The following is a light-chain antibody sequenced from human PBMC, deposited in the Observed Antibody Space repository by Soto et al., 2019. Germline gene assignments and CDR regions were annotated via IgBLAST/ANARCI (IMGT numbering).Light chain of an antibody. Sequence: DIPLTQSHSSLSASLVDRVPIXWRASQGISNYLAWYQQKPGKVPKLLIYSASALQSGVPSRFSGSGSGTDFTLTISSLQPEDVATYYCQKYNSAPLTFGGGTKVDIK. V-gene: IGKV1-27*01. CDR2: SAS. CDR3: QKYNSAPLT. J-gene: IGKJ4*01. CDR1: QGISNY.